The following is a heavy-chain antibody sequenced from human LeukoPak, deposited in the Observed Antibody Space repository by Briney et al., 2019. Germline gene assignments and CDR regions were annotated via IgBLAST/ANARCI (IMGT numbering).Heavy chain of an antibody. Sequence: PSETLSLTCTVSGGSISSYYWSWIRQPPGKGLEWIGNIYYSGSTNQNPSLKSRVTVSVDTSTNQFSLKLSSVTAADTAVYYCARVGRDYGAYFDYWGQGTLVTVSS. V-gene: IGHV4-59*01. CDR1: GGSISSYY. D-gene: IGHD4-17*01. J-gene: IGHJ4*02. CDR2: IYYSGST. CDR3: ARVGRDYGAYFDY.